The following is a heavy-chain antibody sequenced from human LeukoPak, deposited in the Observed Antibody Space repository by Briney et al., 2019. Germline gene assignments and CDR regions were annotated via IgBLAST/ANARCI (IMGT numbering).Heavy chain of an antibody. J-gene: IGHJ3*01. CDR3: ARAGLTGSKVAFDV. V-gene: IGHV1-8*01. CDR1: GYTFTSYE. D-gene: IGHD1-20*01. CDR2: MNPNSGNT. Sequence: ASVKVSCKASGYTFTSYEINWVRQATGQGLEWMGWMNPNSGNTGYAQQFQGKVTMTRNTSISTGYMELSSLSSEDTAVYYCARAGLTGSKVAFDVWGQGTMVTVSS.